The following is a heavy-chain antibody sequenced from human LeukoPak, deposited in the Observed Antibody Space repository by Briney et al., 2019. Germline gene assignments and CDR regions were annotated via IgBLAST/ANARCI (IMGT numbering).Heavy chain of an antibody. J-gene: IGHJ4*02. Sequence: ASVKVSCKASGYTFTSYGISWVRQAPGQGPEWMGWISAYNGNTNYAQKLQGRVTMTTDTSTSTAYMELRSLRSDDTAVYYCARRYYYDSSGYYSHFDYWGQGTLVTVSS. CDR3: ARRYYYDSSGYYSHFDY. V-gene: IGHV1-18*01. D-gene: IGHD3-22*01. CDR1: GYTFTSYG. CDR2: ISAYNGNT.